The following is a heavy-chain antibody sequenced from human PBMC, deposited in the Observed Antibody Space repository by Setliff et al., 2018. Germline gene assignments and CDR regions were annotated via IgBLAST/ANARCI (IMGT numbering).Heavy chain of an antibody. J-gene: IGHJ1*01. Sequence: PGGSLRLSCAASGFTFTNYIIHWVRQAPGKGLEWVAVMSLDETNKYYADSVRGRFTISRDISKNTLYLQMNSLRPEDTAVYYCARSYSSSWYGFFQHWGQGTLVTVSS. V-gene: IGHV3-30-3*01. CDR2: MSLDETNK. CDR3: ARSYSSSWYGFFQH. CDR1: GFTFTNYI. D-gene: IGHD6-13*01.